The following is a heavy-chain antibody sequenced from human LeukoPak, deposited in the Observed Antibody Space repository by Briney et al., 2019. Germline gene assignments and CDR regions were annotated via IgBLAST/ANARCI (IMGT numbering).Heavy chain of an antibody. D-gene: IGHD3-22*01. CDR2: ISYDGSNK. J-gene: IGHJ4*02. Sequence: PGGSLRLSCAASGFTFGSYAMHWVRQAPGKGLEWVAVISYDGSNKYYADSVKGRFTISRDNSKNTLYLQMNSLRAEDTAVYYCARSRRHYYDSSGYEFDYWGQGTLVTVSS. CDR3: ARSRRHYYDSSGYEFDY. V-gene: IGHV3-30-3*01. CDR1: GFTFGSYA.